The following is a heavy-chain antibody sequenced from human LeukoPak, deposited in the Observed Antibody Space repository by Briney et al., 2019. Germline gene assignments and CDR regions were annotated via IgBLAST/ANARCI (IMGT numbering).Heavy chain of an antibody. D-gene: IGHD1-26*01. V-gene: IGHV4-39*07. CDR1: GGSISSSSYY. CDR2: IYTSGST. J-gene: IGHJ5*02. Sequence: SETLSLTCTVSGGSISSSSYYWGWIRQPPGKGLEWIGRIYTSGSTNYNPSLKSRVTISVDTSKNQFSLKLSSVTAADTAVYYCARGEANWFDPWGQGTLVTVSS. CDR3: ARGEANWFDP.